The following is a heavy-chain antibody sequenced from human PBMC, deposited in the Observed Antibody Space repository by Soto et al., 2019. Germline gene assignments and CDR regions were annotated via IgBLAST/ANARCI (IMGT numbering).Heavy chain of an antibody. CDR1: GFTFSSYS. J-gene: IGHJ5*02. CDR3: ARGGSLNWFDP. CDR2: ISSSSSTI. D-gene: IGHD3-10*01. V-gene: IGHV3-48*01. Sequence: PGESLKISCAASGFTFSSYSMNWVRQAPGKGLEWVSYISSSSSTIYYADSVKGRFTISRDNAKNSLYLQMNSLRAEDTAVYYCARGGSLNWFDPWGQGTLVTVSS.